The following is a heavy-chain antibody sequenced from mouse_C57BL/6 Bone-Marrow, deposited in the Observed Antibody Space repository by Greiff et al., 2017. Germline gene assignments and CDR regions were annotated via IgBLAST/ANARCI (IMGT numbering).Heavy chain of an antibody. CDR3: TRPEGYASYFGV. CDR1: GFTFSDAW. D-gene: IGHD2-2*01. CDR2: IRNKANNHAT. Sequence: EVNVVESGGGLVQPGGSMKLSCAASGFTFSDAWMDWVRQSPEKGLEWVAEIRNKANNHATYYAESVKGRFTISRDDSKSSVYLQMNSLRAEDTGIYYCTRPEGYASYFGVWGTGTTVTVST. V-gene: IGHV6-6*01. J-gene: IGHJ1*03.